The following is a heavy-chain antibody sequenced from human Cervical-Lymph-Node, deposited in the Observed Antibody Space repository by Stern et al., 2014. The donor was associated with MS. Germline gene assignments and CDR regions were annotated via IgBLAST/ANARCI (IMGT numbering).Heavy chain of an antibody. V-gene: IGHV4-4*02. CDR3: ARERQQYCNSEGCSYWYFDL. J-gene: IGHJ2*01. CDR2: IYHSGAS. D-gene: IGHD2/OR15-2a*01. Sequence: QVQLQESGPGLVKPSGTLSLTCAVSGGSVSSTNWWSWVRQSPGKGLEWIGNIYHSGASNYRPSLRSRVSISLDTPKTPLSQHLPSVPAADTAVYYCARERQQYCNSEGCSYWYFDLWGRGTLVTVSS. CDR1: GGSVSSTNW.